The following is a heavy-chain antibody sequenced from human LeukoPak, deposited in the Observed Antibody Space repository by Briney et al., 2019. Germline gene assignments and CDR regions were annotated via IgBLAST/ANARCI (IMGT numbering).Heavy chain of an antibody. CDR3: ARLAPLKRHMITFGGVIGYFDY. D-gene: IGHD3-16*02. CDR2: IYHSGST. V-gene: IGHV4-38-2*02. J-gene: IGHJ4*02. CDR1: GYSISSGYY. Sequence: PSETLSLTCTVSGYSISSGYYWGWIRQPPGKGLEWIGSIYHSGSTYYNPSLKSRVTISVDTSKNQFSLKLSSVTAADTAVYYCARLAPLKRHMITFGGVIGYFDYWGQGTLVTVSS.